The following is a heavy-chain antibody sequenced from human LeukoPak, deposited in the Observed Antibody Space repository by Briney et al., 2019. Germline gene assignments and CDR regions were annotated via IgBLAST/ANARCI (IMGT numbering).Heavy chain of an antibody. CDR3: ARDVGAVAGYNFDY. J-gene: IGHJ4*02. V-gene: IGHV1-8*01. CDR1: GYTFTSYD. CDR2: MNPNSGNT. Sequence: ASVKVSCKASGYTFTSYDINWVRQATGQGLEWMGWMNPNSGNTGYAQKFQGRVTMTRNTSISTAYMELSSLRSEDTAVYYCARDVGAVAGYNFDYWGQGTLVAVSS. D-gene: IGHD6-19*01.